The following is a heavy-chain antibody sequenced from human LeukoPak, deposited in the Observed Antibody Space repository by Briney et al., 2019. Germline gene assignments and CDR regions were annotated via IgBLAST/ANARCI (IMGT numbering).Heavy chain of an antibody. Sequence: PGGSLRLSCAASGFTFSSHGMNWDRQAPGKGLEWVSYISYNDETIYYADSVRGRFTISRDNAKNSLYLQMNSLRAEDTAVYYCAREAPNCRGDCLDYWGQGTLVTVSS. CDR2: ISYNDETI. V-gene: IGHV3-48*03. D-gene: IGHD2-21*02. CDR1: GFTFSSHG. CDR3: AREAPNCRGDCLDY. J-gene: IGHJ4*02.